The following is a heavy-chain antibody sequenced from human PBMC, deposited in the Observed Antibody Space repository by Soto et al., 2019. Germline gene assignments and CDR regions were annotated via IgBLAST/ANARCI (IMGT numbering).Heavy chain of an antibody. Sequence: GGSLRLSCAASGFTFSSYAMSWVRQAPGKGLEWVSAISGSGGSTYYADSVKGRFTISRDNSKNTLYLQMNSLRAEDTAVYYCAKDALGYCSSTSCSDFDYWGQGTLVTVSS. D-gene: IGHD2-2*01. CDR3: AKDALGYCSSTSCSDFDY. V-gene: IGHV3-23*01. J-gene: IGHJ4*02. CDR2: ISGSGGST. CDR1: GFTFSSYA.